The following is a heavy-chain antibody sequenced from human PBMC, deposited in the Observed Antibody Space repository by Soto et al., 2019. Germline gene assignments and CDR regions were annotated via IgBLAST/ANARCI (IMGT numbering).Heavy chain of an antibody. J-gene: IGHJ4*02. Sequence: GGSLRLSCAASGFTFSDYWMHWVRQAPGKGLVWVSRINSNGRTISYADSVKGRFTISRDNAKNTVYLQMNSLRAEDTAVYYCASSRLFRLDEWGQGAPVTVSS. CDR2: INSNGRTI. CDR1: GFTFSDYW. CDR3: ASSRLFRLDE. V-gene: IGHV3-74*01. D-gene: IGHD3-9*01.